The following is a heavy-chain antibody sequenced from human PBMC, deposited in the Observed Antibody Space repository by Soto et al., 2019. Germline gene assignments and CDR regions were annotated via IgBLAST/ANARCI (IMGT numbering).Heavy chain of an antibody. CDR3: ARGPNLWATIDRRYYYGMDV. V-gene: IGHV3-74*01. D-gene: IGHD5-12*01. J-gene: IGHJ6*02. CDR2: INSDGSST. Sequence: GGSLRLSCAASGFTFSSYWMHWVRQAPGKGLVWVSRINSDGSSTSYADSVKGRFTISRDNAKNTLYLQMNSLRAEDTAVYYCARGPNLWATIDRRYYYGMDVWGQGTTVTVSS. CDR1: GFTFSSYW.